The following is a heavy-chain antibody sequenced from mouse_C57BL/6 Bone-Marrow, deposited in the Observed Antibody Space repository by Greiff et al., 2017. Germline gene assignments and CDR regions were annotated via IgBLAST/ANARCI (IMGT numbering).Heavy chain of an antibody. CDR1: GYTFTSYW. J-gene: IGHJ1*03. V-gene: IGHV1-52*01. D-gene: IGHD2-3*01. CDR3: ARYGYYPFDV. CDR2: IDPSDSAT. Sequence: VQLQQSGAELVRPGSSVKLSCKASGYTFTSYWMHWVKQRPIQGLEWIGNIDPSDSATHYNQKFKDKATLTVDKSSSTAYMQLSSLTSEDSAVYYCARYGYYPFDVWGTGTTVTVSS.